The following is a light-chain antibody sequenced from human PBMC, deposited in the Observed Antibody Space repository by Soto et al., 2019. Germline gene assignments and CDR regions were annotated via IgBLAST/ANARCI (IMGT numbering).Light chain of an antibody. CDR1: QSFSGM. CDR2: DAS. J-gene: IGKJ2*01. Sequence: DIQMTQSPSTLSASVGDRVTISCRASQSFSGMLAWYQQKPGKAPKLLIYDASSLESGVPSRFSGSGSGTDFTLTISSLQPDDVATYFCQQYHSYSTFGQGTKLEIK. CDR3: QQYHSYST. V-gene: IGKV1-5*01.